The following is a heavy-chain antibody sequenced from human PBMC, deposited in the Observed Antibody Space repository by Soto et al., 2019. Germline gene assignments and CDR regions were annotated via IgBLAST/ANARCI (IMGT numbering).Heavy chain of an antibody. CDR1: GFTFSTYA. J-gene: IGHJ4*02. Sequence: GGSLRLSCAAPGFTFSTYAMTWVRQAPGKGLEWVSAISSNGGSTYYADSAKGRFTISRDNSKSTVYLQFNSLRAEDTAVYYCAKDQGGNSNFDYWGQGTLVTVSS. CDR2: ISSNGGST. D-gene: IGHD2-21*02. CDR3: AKDQGGNSNFDY. V-gene: IGHV3-23*01.